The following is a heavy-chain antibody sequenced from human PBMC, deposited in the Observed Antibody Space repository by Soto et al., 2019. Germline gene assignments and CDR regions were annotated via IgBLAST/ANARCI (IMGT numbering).Heavy chain of an antibody. CDR3: AKDQGGGRGYGSGSSYFDY. Sequence: QVQLVESGGGVVQPGRSLRLSCAASGFTFSSYGMPWVRQAPGKGLEWVAVISYDGSNKYYADSVKGRFTISRDNSKNTLYLQMNSLRAEDTAVYYCAKDQGGGRGYGSGSSYFDYWGQGTLVTVSS. CDR2: ISYDGSNK. D-gene: IGHD3-10*01. CDR1: GFTFSSYG. V-gene: IGHV3-30*18. J-gene: IGHJ4*02.